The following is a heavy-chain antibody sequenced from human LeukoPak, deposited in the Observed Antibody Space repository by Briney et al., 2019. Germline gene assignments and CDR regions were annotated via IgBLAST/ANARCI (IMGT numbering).Heavy chain of an antibody. Sequence: GGSLRLSCAASGFTFSSYGMHWVRQAPGKGLGWVAFIRYDGSNKYYADSVKGRFTISRDNSKNTLYLQMNSLRAEDTAVYYCAKGVAVAGDLDYWGQGTLVTVSS. D-gene: IGHD6-19*01. CDR1: GFTFSSYG. CDR2: IRYDGSNK. J-gene: IGHJ4*02. CDR3: AKGVAVAGDLDY. V-gene: IGHV3-30*02.